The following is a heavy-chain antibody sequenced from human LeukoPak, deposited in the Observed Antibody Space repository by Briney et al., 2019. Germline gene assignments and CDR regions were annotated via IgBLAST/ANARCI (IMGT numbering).Heavy chain of an antibody. V-gene: IGHV4-39*01. D-gene: IGHD4-23*01. CDR2: VFYSGSA. CDR1: GGSITSNTYS. Sequence: PSETLSLTCTVSGGSITSNTYSWAWIRQPPEKGLEWIASVFYSGSAYYNPSLKSRVTISIDTSKNQFSLRLSSVTAADTAVYYCARQDYGNNSVVFDIWGQGTMVTVSS. CDR3: ARQDYGNNSVVFDI. J-gene: IGHJ3*02.